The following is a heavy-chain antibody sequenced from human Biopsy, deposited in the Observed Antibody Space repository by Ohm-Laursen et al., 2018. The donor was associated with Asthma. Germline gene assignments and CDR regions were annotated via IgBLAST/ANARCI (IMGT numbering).Heavy chain of an antibody. D-gene: IGHD7-27*01. J-gene: IGHJ4*02. Sequence: SETLSLTCTVSGGSMSSSSYYWGWIRQPPGKGLEWMGSISYTGSAYHNPPLKSRVTISVDTSKNHFSLKLISVTAADTAVYYCARHWDWGSFFDYWGQGTPVTVSS. CDR2: ISYTGSA. V-gene: IGHV4-39*01. CDR3: ARHWDWGSFFDY. CDR1: GGSMSSSSYY.